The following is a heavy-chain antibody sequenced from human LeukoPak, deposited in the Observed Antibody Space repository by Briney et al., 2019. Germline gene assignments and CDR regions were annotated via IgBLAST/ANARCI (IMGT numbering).Heavy chain of an antibody. CDR3: ARGQGYSYGYRKFDY. Sequence: SETLSLTCAVYGGSFSGYYWSWIRQPPGGGLEWIGEINHSGSTNYNPSLKSRVTISVDTSKNQFSLKLSSVTAADTAVYYCARGQGYSYGYRKFDYWGQGTLVTVSS. D-gene: IGHD5-18*01. J-gene: IGHJ4*02. CDR2: INHSGST. CDR1: GGSFSGYY. V-gene: IGHV4-34*01.